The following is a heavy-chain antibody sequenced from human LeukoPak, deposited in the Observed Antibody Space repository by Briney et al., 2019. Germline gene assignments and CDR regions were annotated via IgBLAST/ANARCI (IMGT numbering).Heavy chain of an antibody. D-gene: IGHD3-10*01. CDR1: GFSFSTYW. J-gene: IGHJ4*02. V-gene: IGHV3-7*01. CDR2: IEPAGSET. CDR3: GRFGDEAAVDY. Sequence: GGSLRLSCAASGFSFSTYWMTWVRQAAGKRLEWVANIEPAGSETYYVDPVKGRFTISRDNAKNLLYLQMNSLRAEDTAVYSCGRFGDEAAVDYWGQGTLVTVSS.